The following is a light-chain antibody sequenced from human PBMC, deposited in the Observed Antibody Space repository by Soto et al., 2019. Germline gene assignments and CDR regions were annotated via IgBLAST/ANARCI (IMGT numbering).Light chain of an antibody. CDR1: SSNIGSNT. CDR2: SNN. V-gene: IGLV1-44*01. CDR3: VACDDSPTAYV. J-gene: IGLJ1*01. Sequence: QSVLTQPPSASGTPGQRVTISCSGSSSNIGSNTVNWYQQLPGTAPKLLIYSNNQRPSGVPDRFSGSKSGTSASLAISGLQSEDEADYYCVACDDSPTAYVYG.